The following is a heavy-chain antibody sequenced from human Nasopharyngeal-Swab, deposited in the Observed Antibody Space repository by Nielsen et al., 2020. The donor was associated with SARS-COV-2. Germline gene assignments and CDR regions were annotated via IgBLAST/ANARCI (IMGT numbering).Heavy chain of an antibody. V-gene: IGHV3-15*01. CDR1: GFTLSNAW. D-gene: IGHD6-13*01. Sequence: GESLKISCAASGFTLSNAWMSWVRQAPGKGLEWVGRIKSKTDGGTTDYAAPVKGSFTITRDDSKNTRYMQMNSLKTEDTAVYYGTTDVAAAGSRYYYYYGMDVWGQGTTVTVSS. CDR3: TTDVAAAGSRYYYYYGMDV. J-gene: IGHJ6*02. CDR2: IKSKTDGGTT.